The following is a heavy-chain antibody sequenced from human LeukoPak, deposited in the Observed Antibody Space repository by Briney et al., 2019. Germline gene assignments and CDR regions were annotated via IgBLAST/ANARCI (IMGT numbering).Heavy chain of an antibody. J-gene: IGHJ4*02. D-gene: IGHD1-26*01. V-gene: IGHV3-21*01. CDR3: ARDHLVGATYKYYFDY. Sequence: GGSLRLSCAASGFTFSSYGMHWVRQAPGKGLEWVSSISSSSSYIYYADSVKGRFTISRDNAKNSLCLQMNSLRAEDTAVYYCARDHLVGATYKYYFDYWGQGTLVTVSS. CDR2: ISSSSSYI. CDR1: GFTFSSYG.